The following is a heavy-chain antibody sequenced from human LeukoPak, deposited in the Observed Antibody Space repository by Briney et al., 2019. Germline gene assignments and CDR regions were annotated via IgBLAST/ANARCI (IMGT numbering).Heavy chain of an antibody. J-gene: IGHJ4*02. Sequence: GGSLRLSCAVSGITLSNYGMSWVRQTPGKGLEWVAGISGRGGTTSYADSVKGRFTISRDNPKNTLYLQMNSLRAEDTAVYFCAKRGVVIRVILVGFHKEAYYFDSWGQGALVTVSS. CDR1: GITLSNYG. D-gene: IGHD3-22*01. V-gene: IGHV3-23*01. CDR2: ISGRGGTT. CDR3: AKRGVVIRVILVGFHKEAYYFDS.